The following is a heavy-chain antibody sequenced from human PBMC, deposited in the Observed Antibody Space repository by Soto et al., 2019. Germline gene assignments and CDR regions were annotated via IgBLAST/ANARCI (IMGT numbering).Heavy chain of an antibody. CDR1: GFTFSSYA. CDR3: ARDDSFAFDI. CDR2: ITGSGDST. D-gene: IGHD2-21*01. Sequence: PGGSLRLSCAASGFTFSSYAMSWVRQAPGKGLEWVSVITGSGDSTYYADSVKGRFTISRDNSKSTLYLQMNSLRADDTAVYYCARDDSFAFDIWGQGTMVTVSS. J-gene: IGHJ3*02. V-gene: IGHV3-23*01.